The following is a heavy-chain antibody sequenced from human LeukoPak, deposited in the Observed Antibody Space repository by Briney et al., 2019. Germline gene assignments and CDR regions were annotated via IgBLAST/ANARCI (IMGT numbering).Heavy chain of an antibody. D-gene: IGHD5-18*01. CDR1: GVSISSGDYY. CDR3: AREGVQLWLRYFDY. CDR2: IYSSGST. V-gene: IGHV4-30-4*01. Sequence: SETLSLTCTVSGVSISSGDYYWSWIRQPPGKGLEWIGYIYSSGSTYYNPSLESRVTMSLDTSNNQFSLKLNSVTAADTSVYYCAREGVQLWLRYFDYWGQGTLVTVSS. J-gene: IGHJ4*02.